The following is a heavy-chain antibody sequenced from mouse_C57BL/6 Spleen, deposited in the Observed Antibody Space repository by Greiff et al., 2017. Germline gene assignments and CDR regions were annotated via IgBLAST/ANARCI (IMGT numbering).Heavy chain of an antibody. CDR2: ISSGSSTI. V-gene: IGHV5-17*01. Sequence: VHLVESGGGLVKPGGSLILSCAASGFTFSDYGMHWVRQAPEKGLERVSYISSGSSTIYDADSVKGRFTISRDNAKNTLFLQMNSLRSEDTAMYYCARDEGYSHAMDYWGQGASVTVSS. D-gene: IGHD2-14*01. CDR1: GFTFSDYG. J-gene: IGHJ4*01. CDR3: ARDEGYSHAMDY.